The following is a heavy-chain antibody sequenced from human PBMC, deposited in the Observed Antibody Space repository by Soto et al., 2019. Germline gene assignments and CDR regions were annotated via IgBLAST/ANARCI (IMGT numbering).Heavy chain of an antibody. CDR1: GFTFSSYG. V-gene: IGHV3-30*18. Sequence: GGSLRLSCAASGFTFSSYGMHWVRQAPGKGLEWVAVISYDGSNKYYADSVKGRFTISRDNSKNTLYLQMNSLGAEDTAVYYCAKDNVVAATNWFDPWGQGTLVTVSS. J-gene: IGHJ5*02. D-gene: IGHD2-15*01. CDR2: ISYDGSNK. CDR3: AKDNVVAATNWFDP.